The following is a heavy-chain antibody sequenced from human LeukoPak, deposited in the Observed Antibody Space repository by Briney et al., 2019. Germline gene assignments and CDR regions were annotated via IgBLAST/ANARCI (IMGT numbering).Heavy chain of an antibody. CDR2: INQDGREK. CDR1: GFTFNTYC. CDR3: ARDRYCTAGRCYSDY. V-gene: IGHV3-7*05. Sequence: KAGGCLRLSCAASGFTFNTYCMSWVRQAPGKGLEWVANINQDGREKYVDSVKGRFTISRDNAKNALYLQMNSLRAEDTAVYYCARDRYCTAGRCYSDYWGQGTLVTVSS. D-gene: IGHD2-8*02. J-gene: IGHJ4*02.